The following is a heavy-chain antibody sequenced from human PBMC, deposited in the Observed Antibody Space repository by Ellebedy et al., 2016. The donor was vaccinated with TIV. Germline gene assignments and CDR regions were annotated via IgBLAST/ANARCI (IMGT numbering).Heavy chain of an antibody. J-gene: IGHJ5*02. V-gene: IGHV6-1*01. CDR2: TYYRSRWFN. CDR1: GDSVSSNSGA. Sequence: MPSETLSLTCGISGDSVSSNSGARHWFRQSPSRGLEWLGRTYYRSRWFNAYAMSVTSRITINADTSKNQFSLQLNSVTSEDTAVYYCARGVNWFDPWGQGTLVTVSS. D-gene: IGHD3-16*01. CDR3: ARGVNWFDP.